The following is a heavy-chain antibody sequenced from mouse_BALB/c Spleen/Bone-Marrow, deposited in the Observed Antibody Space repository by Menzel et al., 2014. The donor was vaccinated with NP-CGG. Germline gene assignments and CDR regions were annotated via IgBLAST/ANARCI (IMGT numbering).Heavy chain of an antibody. J-gene: IGHJ4*01. CDR2: ISVGGSYS. CDR3: ARRGYGNHGYYAMDY. Sequence: EVHLVESGGGLVKPGGSLKLSCAATGFTFNRYVMSWVRQTPEKRLEWVASISVGGSYSYYPDSVKGRFTISRDNAKNSLYLQTSSLRSEDTAMFYCARRGYGNHGYYAMDYWGQGTSVTVSS. CDR1: GFTFNRYV. D-gene: IGHD2-1*01. V-gene: IGHV5-9-3*01.